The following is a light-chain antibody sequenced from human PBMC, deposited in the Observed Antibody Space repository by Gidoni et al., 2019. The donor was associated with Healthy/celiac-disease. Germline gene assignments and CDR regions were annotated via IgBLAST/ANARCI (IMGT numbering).Light chain of an antibody. J-gene: IGKJ2*01. V-gene: IGKV3-15*01. CDR2: GAS. CDR1: QSVSSN. CDR3: QQYNNWPGYT. Sequence: EIVMTQSPATLSVSPGERATLSCRASQSVSSNLAGYQQKPGQAPRLLIYGASTRATGSPARFSGSGSGTEFTLTISSLQSEDAAVYYCQQYNNWPGYTFGQGTKLEIK.